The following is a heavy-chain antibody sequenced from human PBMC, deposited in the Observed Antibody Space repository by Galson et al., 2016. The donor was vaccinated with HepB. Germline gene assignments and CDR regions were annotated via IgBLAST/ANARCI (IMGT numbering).Heavy chain of an antibody. Sequence: SLRLSCAGSEFSISTFNFNWLRQAPGKGLECEANINQAGSPIYYMDSVKGRFTISRDNAKNSLYLQMNSLRVEDTALYYCVEGLRWHDYWGQGTLVTVSS. CDR1: EFSISTFN. CDR2: INQAGSPI. V-gene: IGHV3-7*03. J-gene: IGHJ4*02. CDR3: VEGLRWHDY. D-gene: IGHD4-23*01.